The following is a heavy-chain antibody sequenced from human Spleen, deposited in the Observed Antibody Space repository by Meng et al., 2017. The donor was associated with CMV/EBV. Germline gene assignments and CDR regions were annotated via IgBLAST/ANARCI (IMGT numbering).Heavy chain of an antibody. J-gene: IGHJ4*02. CDR3: AKEAAMVTNFDY. V-gene: IGHV3-23*04. Sequence: GHLVEAGGGLVKPGGSLSLSCEASGFTFISYAMWWVRQAPGKGLEWVSAISGSGGSTYYADSVKGRFTISRDNSKTTLYLQMNSLRAEDTAVYYCAKEAAMVTNFDYWGQGTLVTVSS. CDR1: GFTFISYA. D-gene: IGHD5-18*01. CDR2: ISGSGGST.